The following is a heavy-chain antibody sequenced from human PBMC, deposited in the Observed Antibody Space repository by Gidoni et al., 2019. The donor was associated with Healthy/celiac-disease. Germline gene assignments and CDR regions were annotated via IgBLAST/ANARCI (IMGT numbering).Heavy chain of an antibody. J-gene: IGHJ5*02. CDR1: GGTFSSYA. V-gene: IGHV1-69*06. Sequence: QVQLVQSGAAVKKPGSSVKVSCKASGGTFSSYAISWVRQAPGQGLEWMGGIIPIFGTANYAQKFQGRVTITADKSTSTAYMELSSLRSEDTAVYYCASSTYYYGSGSAYPDWFDPWGQGTLVTISS. CDR2: IIPIFGTA. D-gene: IGHD3-10*01. CDR3: ASSTYYYGSGSAYPDWFDP.